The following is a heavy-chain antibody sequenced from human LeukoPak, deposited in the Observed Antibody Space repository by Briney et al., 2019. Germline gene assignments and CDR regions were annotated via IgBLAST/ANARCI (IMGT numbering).Heavy chain of an antibody. V-gene: IGHV3-7*01. J-gene: IGHJ4*02. CDR2: IKQEASEK. Sequence: PGESRRLSCAASGFTFTNYFMTWVRQAPGKGLEWVANIKQEASEKYYVDSVKGRLSISRDNAKNSVYWEMSSVTVEDTAVYYWATYLRNTVAGYYYFESWGQGTLVTVSS. CDR1: GFTFTNYF. CDR3: ATYLRNTVAGYYYFES. D-gene: IGHD1-26*01.